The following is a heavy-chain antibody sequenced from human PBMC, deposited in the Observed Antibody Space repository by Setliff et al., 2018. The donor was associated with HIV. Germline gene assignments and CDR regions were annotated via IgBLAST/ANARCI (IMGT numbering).Heavy chain of an antibody. CDR1: GFTFSNNW. CDR2: IHPDGNEK. J-gene: IGHJ4*02. D-gene: IGHD6-19*01. V-gene: IGHV3-7*01. CDR3: ARMVAGF. Sequence: GGSLRLSCEVSGFTFSNNWVSWVRQAPGKGLEWVATIHPDGNEKHYADSVRGRFTIARDSAKNAIFLQTSSLRVEDTAVYYCARMVAGFWGQGTLVTVSS.